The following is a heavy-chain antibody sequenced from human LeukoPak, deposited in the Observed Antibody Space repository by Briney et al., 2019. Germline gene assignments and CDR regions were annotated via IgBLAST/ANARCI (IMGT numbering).Heavy chain of an antibody. Sequence: GGSLRLSCAASGFTFSSYAMHWVRQAPGKGLEWVAVISYDGSSKYYADSVKGRFTISRDNSKNTLYLQMNSLRAEDTAVYYCARGDIVVVPAAQNLGYWGQGTLVTVSS. CDR3: ARGDIVVVPAAQNLGY. CDR1: GFTFSSYA. J-gene: IGHJ4*02. D-gene: IGHD2-2*01. CDR2: ISYDGSSK. V-gene: IGHV3-30*04.